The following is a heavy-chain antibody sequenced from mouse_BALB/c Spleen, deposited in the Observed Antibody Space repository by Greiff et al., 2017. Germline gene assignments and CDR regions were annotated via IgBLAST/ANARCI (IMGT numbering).Heavy chain of an antibody. D-gene: IGHD4-1*01. CDR1: GFTFSNYW. CDR2: IRLKSNNYAT. Sequence: EVKLEESGGGLVQPRGSMKLSCVASGFTFSNYWMNWVRQSPEKGLEWVAEIRLKSNNYATHYAESVKGRFTISRDDSKSSVYLQMNNLRAEDTGIYYCTRGGLGRYFDVWGAGTTVTVSS. V-gene: IGHV6-6*02. CDR3: TRGGLGRYFDV. J-gene: IGHJ1*01.